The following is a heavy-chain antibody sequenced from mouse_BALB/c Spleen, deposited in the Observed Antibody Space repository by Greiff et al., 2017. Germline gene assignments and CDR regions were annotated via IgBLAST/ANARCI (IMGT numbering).Heavy chain of an antibody. CDR2: ISNGGGST. J-gene: IGHJ4*01. V-gene: IGHV5-12-2*01. CDR3: ARRITTFAMDY. CDR1: GFAFSSYT. Sequence: VMLVESGGGLVKPGGSLILSCAASGFAFSSYTMSWVRQTPEKRLEWVAYISNGGGSTYYPDTVKGRFTISRDNAKNTLYLQMSSLKSEDTAMYYCARRITTFAMDYWGQGTSVTVSS. D-gene: IGHD1-1*01.